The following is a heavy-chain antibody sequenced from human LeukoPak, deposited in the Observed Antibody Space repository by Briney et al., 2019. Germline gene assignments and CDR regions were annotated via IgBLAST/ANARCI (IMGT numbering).Heavy chain of an antibody. D-gene: IGHD3-10*01. CDR1: GGSISSSSYY. J-gene: IGHJ4*02. Sequence: PSETLSLTCTVSGGSISSSSYYWGWILQPPGKGLEWIGSINYSGSTYYNPSLTSRVTISVDTSKNQFSLKVSSVTAADTAVYYCARRRIWGDGSGSHYFDYWGQGTLVTVSS. CDR3: ARRRIWGDGSGSHYFDY. CDR2: INYSGST. V-gene: IGHV4-39*01.